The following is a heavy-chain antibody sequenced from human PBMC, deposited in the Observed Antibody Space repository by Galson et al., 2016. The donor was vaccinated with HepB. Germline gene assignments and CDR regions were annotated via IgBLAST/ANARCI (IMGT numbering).Heavy chain of an antibody. D-gene: IGHD6-13*01. Sequence: SETLSLTCSVSGASVSSNSFHWAWIRQPPGKGLEWIGSIYYSGRTYNNPSLKSRVTMSVDTSKNYFSLKLTSVTAADTAVYYCARQTITAAGDYWGQGTLVTVSS. J-gene: IGHJ4*02. CDR2: IYYSGRT. V-gene: IGHV4-39*01. CDR1: GASVSSNSFH. CDR3: ARQTITAAGDY.